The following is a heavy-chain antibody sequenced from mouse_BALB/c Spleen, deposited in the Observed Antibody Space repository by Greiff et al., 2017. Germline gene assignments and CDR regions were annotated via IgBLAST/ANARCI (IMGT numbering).Heavy chain of an antibody. D-gene: IGHD1-1*01. Sequence: VHVKQSGAELVRSGASVKLSCTASGFNIKDYYMHWVKQRPEQGLEWIGWIDPENGDTEYAPKFQGKATMTADTSSNTAYLQLSSLTSEDTAVYHCTSYGYAMDYWGQGTSVTVSS. V-gene: IGHV14-4*02. J-gene: IGHJ4*01. CDR1: GFNIKDYY. CDR2: IDPENGDT. CDR3: TSYGYAMDY.